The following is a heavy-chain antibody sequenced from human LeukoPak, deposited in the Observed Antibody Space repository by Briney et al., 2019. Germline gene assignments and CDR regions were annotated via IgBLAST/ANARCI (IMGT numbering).Heavy chain of an antibody. V-gene: IGHV3-7*01. J-gene: IGHJ6*02. D-gene: IGHD6-25*01. Sequence: GGSLRLSCAASGFIFSGYWMTWVRQAPGKGLQWVASIKQDGSHSYHVDSVRGRFTISRDNAKNSLFLQMNNLRADDTAVYYCAKNIAAPGRVDYQYYGMDEWAKGPRSPSP. CDR3: AKNIAAPGRVDYQYYGMDE. CDR2: IKQDGSHS. CDR1: GFIFSGYW.